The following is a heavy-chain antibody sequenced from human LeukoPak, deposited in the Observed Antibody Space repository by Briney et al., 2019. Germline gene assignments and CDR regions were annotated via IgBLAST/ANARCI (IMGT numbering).Heavy chain of an antibody. V-gene: IGHV3-23*01. J-gene: IGHJ6*02. Sequence: PGGSLRLSCTASGFPFSSYAMSWVRQPPGKGLEWVSGITGSGGVTYYADSVKGRFTISRDNSENTVYLQMNSLRAEDTAVYYCARDGMSSSWYTEPYYYYYGMDVWGQGTTVTVSS. CDR2: ITGSGGVT. CDR1: GFPFSSYA. CDR3: ARDGMSSSWYTEPYYYYYGMDV. D-gene: IGHD6-13*01.